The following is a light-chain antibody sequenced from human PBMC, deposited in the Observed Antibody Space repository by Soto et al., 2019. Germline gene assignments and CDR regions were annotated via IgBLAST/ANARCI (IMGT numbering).Light chain of an antibody. V-gene: IGKV3-20*01. Sequence: EIVLTQSPGTLSLSPGERTTLSCKAGQSVSSNYLAWYQQKPGQAPRLLMYAASSRATGIPDRCSGSGCGTDFTLSIVGLEPEDFVVYYCQQYGYSPITFGQGTRLEIK. CDR2: AAS. J-gene: IGKJ5*01. CDR3: QQYGYSPIT. CDR1: QSVSSNY.